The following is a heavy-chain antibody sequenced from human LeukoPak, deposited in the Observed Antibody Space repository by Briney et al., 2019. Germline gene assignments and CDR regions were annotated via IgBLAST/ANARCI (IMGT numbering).Heavy chain of an antibody. CDR1: GGSISSSNYY. Sequence: SETLSLTCTVSGGSISSSNYYWGWIRQSPGKGLEWIGSIYSSGSTYYNPSLKSRVIVSSDMSKNQFSLKLSSVTAADTAVYYCARVSGDSSSWYPLSGWYFDLWGRGTLVTVSS. CDR2: IYSSGST. V-gene: IGHV4-39*07. CDR3: ARVSGDSSSWYPLSGWYFDL. D-gene: IGHD6-13*01. J-gene: IGHJ2*01.